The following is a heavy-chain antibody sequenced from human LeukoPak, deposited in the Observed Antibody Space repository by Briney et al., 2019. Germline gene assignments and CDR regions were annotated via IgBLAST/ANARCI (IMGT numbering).Heavy chain of an antibody. D-gene: IGHD6-19*01. V-gene: IGHV4-39*07. Sequence: SETLSLTCTVSGGSISSSSYYWGWIRQPPGKGLEWIGSIYHSGSTYYNPSLKSRVTISVDTSKNQFSLKLSSVTAADTAVYYCGIAVAGTGNYFDYWGQGTLVTVSS. J-gene: IGHJ4*02. CDR3: GIAVAGTGNYFDY. CDR1: GGSISSSSYY. CDR2: IYHSGST.